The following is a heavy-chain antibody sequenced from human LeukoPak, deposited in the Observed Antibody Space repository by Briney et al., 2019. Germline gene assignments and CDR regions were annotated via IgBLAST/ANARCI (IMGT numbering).Heavy chain of an antibody. CDR1: GGSISSYY. Sequence: SETLSLTCTVSGGSISSYYWSWIRQPPGKGLEWIGYICYSGSTNYNPSLKSRVTISVDTSKNQFSLKLSSVTAADTAVYYCARHGGLRYFDWLPRSPLDYWGQGTLVTVSS. V-gene: IGHV4-59*08. CDR2: ICYSGST. J-gene: IGHJ4*02. D-gene: IGHD3-9*01. CDR3: ARHGGLRYFDWLPRSPLDY.